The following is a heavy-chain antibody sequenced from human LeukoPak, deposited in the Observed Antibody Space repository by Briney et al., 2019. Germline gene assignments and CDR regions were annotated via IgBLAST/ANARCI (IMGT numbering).Heavy chain of an antibody. Sequence: ASVKVSCKASGYTFTGYYMHWVRQAPGQGLEWMGIINPSGGSTSYAQKFQGRVTMTRDMSTSTVYMELSSLRSEDTAVYYCARVGRDGYNPYRNGPDYWGQGTLVTVSS. D-gene: IGHD5-24*01. CDR3: ARVGRDGYNPYRNGPDY. CDR2: INPSGGST. V-gene: IGHV1-46*01. J-gene: IGHJ4*02. CDR1: GYTFTGYY.